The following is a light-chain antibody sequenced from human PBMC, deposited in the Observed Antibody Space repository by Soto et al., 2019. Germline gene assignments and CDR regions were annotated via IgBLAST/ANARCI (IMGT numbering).Light chain of an antibody. J-gene: IGKJ2*01. CDR2: GAS. V-gene: IGKV3-20*01. CDR3: QQYGGSPPFT. CDR1: HSVSSTY. Sequence: EIVLTQSPGTLSLSPGEGATLSCRASHSVSSTYLAWYQQKPGQAPRLLIYGASSSATGIPDRFSGSGSGTDFTLTISRLEPEDFAVYYCQQYGGSPPFTFGQGTKLEIK.